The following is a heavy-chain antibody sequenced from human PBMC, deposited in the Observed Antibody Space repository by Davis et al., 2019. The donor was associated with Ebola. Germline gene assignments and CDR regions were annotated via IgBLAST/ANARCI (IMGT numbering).Heavy chain of an antibody. D-gene: IGHD3-3*01. CDR3: AKGSVTIFGVAPDYYGMDV. CDR1: GFTFSSYG. CDR2: ISYDGSKK. V-gene: IGHV3-30*18. J-gene: IGHJ6*04. Sequence: GGSLRLSCAASGFTFSSYGMHWVRQAPGKGQEGLAVISYDGSKKYYADSVKGRFTISRDNSKNTLYLQMNSLRAEDTAVYYCAKGSVTIFGVAPDYYGMDVWGKGTTVTVSS.